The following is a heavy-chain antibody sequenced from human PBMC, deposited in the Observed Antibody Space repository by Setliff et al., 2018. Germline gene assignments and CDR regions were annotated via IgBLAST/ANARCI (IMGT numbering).Heavy chain of an antibody. Sequence: ETLSLTCAVYGGSISSSNWWTWVRQPPGKGLEWIGEVYHSGNTNYNPSLESRLSISVDKSRNQFSLRLTSVTAADTAVYYCARELAYYGGSAFRSGDAFDIWGQGTMVTVSS. CDR3: ARELAYYGGSAFRSGDAFDI. J-gene: IGHJ3*02. CDR2: VYHSGNT. CDR1: GGSISSSNW. V-gene: IGHV4-4*02. D-gene: IGHD3-22*01.